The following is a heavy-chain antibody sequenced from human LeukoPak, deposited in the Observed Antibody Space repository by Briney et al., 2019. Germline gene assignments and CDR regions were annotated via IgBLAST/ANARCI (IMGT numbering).Heavy chain of an antibody. J-gene: IGHJ4*02. Sequence: PGGSLRLSCAASGFTFSSYAMSWVRQAPGKGLEWVSAISGSGGSTYYADSVKGRFTISRDNSKNTLYLQMNSLRAEDTAVYYCAKVLLWLGESEYYFDYWGQGTLVTVSS. CDR3: AKVLLWLGESEYYFDY. CDR1: GFTFSSYA. CDR2: ISGSGGST. V-gene: IGHV3-23*01. D-gene: IGHD3-10*01.